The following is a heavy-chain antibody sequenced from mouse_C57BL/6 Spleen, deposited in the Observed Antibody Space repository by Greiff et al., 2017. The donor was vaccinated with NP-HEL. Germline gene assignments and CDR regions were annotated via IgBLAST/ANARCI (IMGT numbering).Heavy chain of an antibody. CDR2: ISSGSSTI. D-gene: IGHD1-1*01. CDR1: GFTFSDYG. CDR3: ARNKFSITTVVPYAMDY. J-gene: IGHJ4*01. Sequence: EVQLVESGGGLVKPGGSLKLSCAASGFTFSDYGMHWVRQAPEKGLEWVAYISSGSSTIYYADTVTGRFPISRDNAKNTLFLQMTSLRSEDTAMYYCARNKFSITTVVPYAMDYWGQGTSVTVSS. V-gene: IGHV5-17*01.